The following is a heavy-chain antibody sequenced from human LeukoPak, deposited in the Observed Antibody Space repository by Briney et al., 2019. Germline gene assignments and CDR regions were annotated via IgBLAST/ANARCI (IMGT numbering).Heavy chain of an antibody. CDR2: MNPNSGNT. J-gene: IGHJ3*02. Sequence: ASVKVSCKASGYTFTNYDINWVRRATGQGLEWMGWMNPNSGNTGYAQEFQGRVTMTTDTSTSTAYMELRSLRSDDTAVYYCARVAAAAGRDAFDIWGQGTMVTVSS. D-gene: IGHD6-13*01. V-gene: IGHV1-8*01. CDR3: ARVAAAAGRDAFDI. CDR1: GYTFTNYD.